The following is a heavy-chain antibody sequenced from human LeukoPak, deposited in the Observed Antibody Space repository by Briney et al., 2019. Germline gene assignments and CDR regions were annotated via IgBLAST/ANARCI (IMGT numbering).Heavy chain of an antibody. D-gene: IGHD3-22*01. CDR1: GFTFSSYS. CDR2: ISSSSSYI. Sequence: GGSLRLSCAASGFTFSSYSTNWVRQAPGKGLEWVSSISSSSSYIYYADSVKGRFTISRDNAKNSLYLQMNSLRAEDTAVYYCARGLYYYDSSGYYQLSWYFDLWGRGTLVTVSS. CDR3: ARGLYYYDSSGYYQLSWYFDL. J-gene: IGHJ2*01. V-gene: IGHV3-21*01.